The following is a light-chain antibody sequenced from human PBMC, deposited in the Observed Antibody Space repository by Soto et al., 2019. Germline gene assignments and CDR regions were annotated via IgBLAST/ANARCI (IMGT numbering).Light chain of an antibody. CDR2: KVD. V-gene: IGLV2-14*01. J-gene: IGLJ3*02. CDR1: SSDLGGLNY. Sequence: QSVLTLPASVSGSPGQSITIPCSGRSSDLGGLNYVSWYQQHPGKVPKLIIYKVDNRPSGISDRFSASKSGNTASLTISGLQAEDEAHYYCSSYTTVPSPQWVFAGGTKLTVL. CDR3: SSYTTVPSPQWV.